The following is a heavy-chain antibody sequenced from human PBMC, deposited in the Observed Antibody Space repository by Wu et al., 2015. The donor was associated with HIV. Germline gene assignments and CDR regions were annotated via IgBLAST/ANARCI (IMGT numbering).Heavy chain of an antibody. J-gene: IGHJ1*01. CDR3: ATNLGRMVFGPLH. Sequence: QVQLIQSGAEVKKPGASVKVSCKVSGYSLNKLSIHWVRQAPGKGLEWMGGFDPEDGKTIYAQKFQGRITMTEDTSTDTTYLGLSSLRSEDTAVYYCATNLGRMVFGPLHWGQGTLVTIYS. V-gene: IGHV1-24*01. CDR1: GYSLNKLS. D-gene: IGHD3-16*01. CDR2: FDPEDGKT.